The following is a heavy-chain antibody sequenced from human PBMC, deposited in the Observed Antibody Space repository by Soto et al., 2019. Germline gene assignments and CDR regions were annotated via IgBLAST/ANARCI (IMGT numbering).Heavy chain of an antibody. CDR1: GGSISSGGYS. Sequence: LSLTCAVSGGSISSGGYSWSWIRQPPGKGLEWIGYIYHSGSTYYNPSLKSRVTISVDRSKNQFSLKLSSVTAADTAVYYCARDRGRGRWFDPWGQGTLVTVSS. D-gene: IGHD3-10*01. J-gene: IGHJ5*02. V-gene: IGHV4-30-2*01. CDR3: ARDRGRGRWFDP. CDR2: IYHSGST.